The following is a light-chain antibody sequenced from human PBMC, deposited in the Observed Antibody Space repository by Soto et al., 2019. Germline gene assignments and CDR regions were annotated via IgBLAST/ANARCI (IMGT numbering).Light chain of an antibody. CDR1: SSNIGSNG. CDR3: AAWGDSLNTWV. V-gene: IGLV1-44*01. CDR2: SDD. J-gene: IGLJ3*02. Sequence: QSALTQPPSASGTPGQTVTISCSGSSSNIGSNGVSWYQHFPGTAPKVLIYSDDQRPSGVPDRFSGSKSGTSASLAISGLQAEDEADYFCAAWGDSLNTWVFGGGTQLTVL.